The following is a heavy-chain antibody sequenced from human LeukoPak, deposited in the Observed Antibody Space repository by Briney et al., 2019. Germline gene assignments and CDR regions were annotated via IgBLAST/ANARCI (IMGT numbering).Heavy chain of an antibody. CDR3: ARAVGTSRNFFDY. D-gene: IGHD4-23*01. V-gene: IGHV4-38-2*02. CDR2: IYHSGST. CDR1: GYSISSGFY. Sequence: PSETLSLTCTVSGYSISSGFYWGWIRQPPGKGLGCIGSIYHSGSTYYNPSLKSQVTISVDTSKNQFSLNLSSVTAAHTAMYYCARAVGTSRNFFDYWGQGTLVTVSS. J-gene: IGHJ4*02.